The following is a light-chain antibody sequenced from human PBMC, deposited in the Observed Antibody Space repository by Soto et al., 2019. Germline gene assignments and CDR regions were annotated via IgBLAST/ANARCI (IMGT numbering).Light chain of an antibody. V-gene: IGKV3-15*01. Sequence: EIVMTQSPATLSVSPGERATLSCRASQSVSSNFAWYQQKPGQAPRLLIYGASTRATGIPARFSGSGSGTEFTLTINSLQSEDFAVYSCQQYNNWPLTFGGGTKVEIK. CDR3: QQYNNWPLT. CDR2: GAS. J-gene: IGKJ4*01. CDR1: QSVSSN.